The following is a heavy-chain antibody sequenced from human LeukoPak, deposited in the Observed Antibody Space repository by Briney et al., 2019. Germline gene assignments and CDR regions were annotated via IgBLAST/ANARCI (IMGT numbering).Heavy chain of an antibody. D-gene: IGHD3-16*01. V-gene: IGHV3-23*01. CDR2: ISGMGGST. CDR3: AKGAGGAFDF. CDR1: GFTFSSYA. J-gene: IGHJ3*01. Sequence: GASLRLSCAASGFTFSSYAMRWVRQAPGKGLEWVSAISGMGGSTTSADSVKGRFTISRDNSKNTLYVQMTSLRVEESAVYYYAKGAGGAFDFWGQGTMVTVSS.